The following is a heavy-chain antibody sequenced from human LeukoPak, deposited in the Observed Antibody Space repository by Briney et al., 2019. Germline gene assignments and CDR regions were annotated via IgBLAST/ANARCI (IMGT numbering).Heavy chain of an antibody. Sequence: ASSVKVSCKASGCTFSSYAISWVRQATGQGLEWMGGIIPIFGTANYAHKFQGRVTITTDESTSTAYMELISLRSEDTAVYYCARDLQPLCSSWYWYYWGQGTLVTVSS. CDR3: ARDLQPLCSSWYWYY. D-gene: IGHD6-13*01. CDR1: GCTFSSYA. J-gene: IGHJ4*02. CDR2: IIPIFGTA. V-gene: IGHV1-69*05.